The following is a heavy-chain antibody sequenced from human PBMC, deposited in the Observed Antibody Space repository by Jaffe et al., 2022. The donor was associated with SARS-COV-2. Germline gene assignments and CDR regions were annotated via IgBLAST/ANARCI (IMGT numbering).Heavy chain of an antibody. CDR2: SDSDGRIT. CDR1: GFIFSNYW. Sequence: EVQLVESGGGLVQPGGSLRLSCAASGFIFSNYWMHWARQVPGKGLVWVSRSDSDGRITDYADSVKGRFTISRDNAKNTLYLQMNSVRAEDTATYYCVKAGRNTMDVWGQGTTVTVSS. V-gene: IGHV3-74*01. J-gene: IGHJ6*02. CDR3: VKAGRNTMDV. D-gene: IGHD1-1*01.